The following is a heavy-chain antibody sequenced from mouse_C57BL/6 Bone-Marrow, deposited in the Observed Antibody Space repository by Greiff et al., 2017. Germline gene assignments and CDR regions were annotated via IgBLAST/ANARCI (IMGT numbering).Heavy chain of an antibody. CDR1: GYTFTSFW. Sequence: QVQLQLPGAELVRPGSSVKLSCKASGYTFTSFWMHWVKLRPIQGLEWIGHMDPSDSDTHYNQQFKDKATLTVDKSSSTTYIQLSSLLSEDSSVYCCARLTTVVSPFDYWGQGTTLTVSS. V-gene: IGHV1-52*01. CDR3: ARLTTVVSPFDY. D-gene: IGHD1-1*01. J-gene: IGHJ2*01. CDR2: MDPSDSDT.